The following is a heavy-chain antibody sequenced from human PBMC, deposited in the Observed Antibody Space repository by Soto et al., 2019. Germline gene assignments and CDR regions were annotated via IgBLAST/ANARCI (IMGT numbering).Heavy chain of an antibody. CDR2: IYQSGST. CDR1: GGAISSSKW. CDR3: ARASATIAAAAIFDY. J-gene: IGHJ4*02. V-gene: IGHV4-4*02. D-gene: IGHD6-13*01. Sequence: QVQLQESGPGLVKPSGTLSLTCAVSGGAISSSKWWSWVRQPPGKGLEWIGEIYQSGSTNYNPSLASRVRMSVDKSTNQFSLKLTSVSAAATAVYYCARASATIAAAAIFDYWGQGTLVTVSS.